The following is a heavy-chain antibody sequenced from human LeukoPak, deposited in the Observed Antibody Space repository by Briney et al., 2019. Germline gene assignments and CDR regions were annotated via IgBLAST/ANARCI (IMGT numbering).Heavy chain of an antibody. J-gene: IGHJ4*02. V-gene: IGHV3-23*01. CDR3: ARAKVGTAAITDY. D-gene: IGHD2-8*02. CDR1: GFTFNNYA. CDR2: ISGSGAST. Sequence: GGSLRLSCAASGFTFNNYAMNWVRQAPGKGLEWVSTISGSGASTYYADSVKGRFTISRDNSKNTLYLQMNSLRAEDTAVYYCARAKVGTAAITDYWGQGTLVTVSS.